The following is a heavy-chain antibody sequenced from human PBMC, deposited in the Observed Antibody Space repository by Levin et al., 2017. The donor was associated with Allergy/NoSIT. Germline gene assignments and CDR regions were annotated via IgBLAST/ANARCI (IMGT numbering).Heavy chain of an antibody. Sequence: SSETLSLTCTVSAGSISNAEYYWSWIRQPPGKGLEWIGNIYYTGSTHYNPSLKSRLTISVDRSSNQFSLRLSAVTAADTAVYYCARVSRDEVALIVAARSFDNWGQGRLVTVSS. CDR3: ARVSRDEVALIVAARSFDN. D-gene: IGHD2/OR15-2a*01. CDR2: IYYTGST. V-gene: IGHV4-30-4*01. J-gene: IGHJ4*02. CDR1: AGSISNAEYY.